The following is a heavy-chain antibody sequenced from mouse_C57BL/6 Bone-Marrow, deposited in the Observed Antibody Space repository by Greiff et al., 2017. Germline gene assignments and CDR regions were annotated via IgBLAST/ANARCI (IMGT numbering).Heavy chain of an antibody. D-gene: IGHD4-1*01. V-gene: IGHV2-4*02. CDR1: GFSLTSYG. J-gene: IGHJ4*01. CDR3: ARGLGAMDY. Sequence: VQLKESGPGLVQPSQSLSITCTVSGFSLTSYGVHWVRQPPGKGLEWLGVIWSGGSTDYNAAFISRLSISKDNSKIQVFFKMNSLQADDTAIYYCARGLGAMDYWGQGTSVTVSS. CDR2: IWSGGST.